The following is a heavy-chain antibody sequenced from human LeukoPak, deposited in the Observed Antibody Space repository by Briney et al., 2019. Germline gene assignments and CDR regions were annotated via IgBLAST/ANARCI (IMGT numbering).Heavy chain of an antibody. V-gene: IGHV4-38-2*02. J-gene: IGHJ4*02. CDR3: ARRGRGLRYYFDSSGYYLFDS. D-gene: IGHD3-22*01. Sequence: SETLSLTCTVSGYSIAHGFFWAWIRQPPGGGLEWIGSLYHSGTTYYNTSLKSRISTSVDTSKNQFSLKLRSVTAADTAVYYCARRGRGLRYYFDSSGYYLFDSWGQGDLVTVSS. CDR1: GYSIAHGFF. CDR2: LYHSGTT.